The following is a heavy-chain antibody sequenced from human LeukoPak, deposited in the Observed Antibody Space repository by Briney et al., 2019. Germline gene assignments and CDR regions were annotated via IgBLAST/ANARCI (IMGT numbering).Heavy chain of an antibody. CDR2: IFGDDKT. D-gene: IGHD3-9*01. CDR1: GFTVRSNY. J-gene: IGHJ4*02. V-gene: IGHV3-53*01. CDR3: AKGGYDILTGYSPYFDY. Sequence: GGSLRLSCAASGFTVRSNYISWVRQAPGKGLEWVSVIFGDDKTYYADSVKGRFTISRDNSKNTLYLQMNSLRAEDTAVYYCAKGGYDILTGYSPYFDYWGQGTLVTVSS.